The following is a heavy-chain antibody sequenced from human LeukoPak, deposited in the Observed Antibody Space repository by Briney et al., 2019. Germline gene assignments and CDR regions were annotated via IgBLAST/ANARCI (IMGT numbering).Heavy chain of an antibody. V-gene: IGHV1-46*01. CDR1: GITFTSYY. J-gene: IGHJ4*02. D-gene: IGHD6-13*01. CDR2: INPSGTIT. Sequence: ASVKVSCKASGITFTSYYIHWVRQAPGRGLEWMGKINPSGTITTYAPKYQGRVTVTKDTSTNTVYMELSSLRSDDTAVYYCALIAPPHNWGQGTLVTISS. CDR3: ALIAPPHN.